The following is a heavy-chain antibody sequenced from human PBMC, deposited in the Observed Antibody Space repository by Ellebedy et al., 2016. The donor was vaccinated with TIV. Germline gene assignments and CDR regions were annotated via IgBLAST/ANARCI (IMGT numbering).Heavy chain of an antibody. CDR3: LREAPQWLVPDYGMDV. CDR1: GFTFSHYA. J-gene: IGHJ6*02. D-gene: IGHD6-19*01. V-gene: IGHV3-64D*09. CDR2: ISSEGGST. Sequence: GESLKISCAASGFTFSHYAMHWVRQAPGKGLQYVSAISSEGGSTYYADSMKGRFIISRDNSKNTLFLQMSSLRAEDTAVYYCLREAPQWLVPDYGMDVWGQGTTVIVSS.